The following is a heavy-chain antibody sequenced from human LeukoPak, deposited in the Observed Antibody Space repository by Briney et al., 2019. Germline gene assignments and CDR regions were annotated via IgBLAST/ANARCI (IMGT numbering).Heavy chain of an antibody. D-gene: IGHD5-12*01. CDR1: GGSISSSSYY. V-gene: IGHV4-39*01. CDR3: ARRYIVAGTTY. J-gene: IGHJ4*02. Sequence: SETLSLTCTVSGGSISSSSYYWGWIRQPPGKGLEWIGSIYYSGSTYYNPSLKSRVTISVDTSKNQFSLKLSSVTAADTAVYYCARRYIVAGTTYWGQGTLVAVSS. CDR2: IYYSGST.